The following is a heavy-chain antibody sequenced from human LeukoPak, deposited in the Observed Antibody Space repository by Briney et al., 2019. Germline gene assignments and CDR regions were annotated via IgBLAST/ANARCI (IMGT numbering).Heavy chain of an antibody. D-gene: IGHD3-9*01. V-gene: IGHV3-9*01. J-gene: IGHJ4*02. CDR2: ISWNSGSI. CDR3: AKANYDILTGIPAY. Sequence: PGGSLRLSCAAAGFTFDDYAMHWVRQAPGKGLEWVSGISWNSGSIGYADSVKGRFTISRDNAKNSLYLQMNSLRAEDTALYYCAKANYDILTGIPAYWGQGTLVTVSS. CDR1: GFTFDDYA.